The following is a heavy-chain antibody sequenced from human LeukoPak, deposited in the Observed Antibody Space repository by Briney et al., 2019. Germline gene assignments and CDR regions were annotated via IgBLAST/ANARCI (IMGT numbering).Heavy chain of an antibody. V-gene: IGHV1-2*04. CDR2: INPNGGGT. CDR1: GYTFTGYY. Sequence: ASVNVSCKASGYTFTGYYMHWVRQAPGQGLEWMGWINPNGGGTNYAQKFQGWVTMTRDTSISTAYMELSRLRSDDTAVYYCARLVAGSIYYFDYWGQGTLVTVSS. CDR3: ARLVAGSIYYFDY. J-gene: IGHJ4*02. D-gene: IGHD6-19*01.